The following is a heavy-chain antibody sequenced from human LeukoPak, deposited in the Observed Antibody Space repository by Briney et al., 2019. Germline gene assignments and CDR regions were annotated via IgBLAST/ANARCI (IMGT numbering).Heavy chain of an antibody. CDR1: GGSISSGGYS. CDR2: IYHSGST. CDR3: ARDYDDAFDN. V-gene: IGHV4-30-2*01. D-gene: IGHD5-12*01. J-gene: IGHJ3*02. Sequence: SETLSLTCAVSGGSISSGGYSWSWIRQPPGKGLEWIGYIYHSGSTYYNPSLKSRVTISVDRSKNQFSLKLSSVTAADTAVYYCARDYDDAFDNWGQGTMVTVSS.